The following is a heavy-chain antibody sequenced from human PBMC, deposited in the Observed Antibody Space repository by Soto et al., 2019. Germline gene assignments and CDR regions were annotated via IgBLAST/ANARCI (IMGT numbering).Heavy chain of an antibody. CDR2: MNPNSGNT. J-gene: IGHJ5*02. V-gene: IGHV1-8*01. CDR1: GYTFTSYD. CDR3: ARVLPPYSSSWPPRWFDP. Sequence: ASVKVSCKASGYTFTSYDINWVRQATGQGLEWMGWMNPNSGNTGYAQKFQGRVTMTRNTSISTAYMELGSLRSEDTAVYYCARVLPPYSSSWPPRWFDPWGQGTLVTVSS. D-gene: IGHD6-13*01.